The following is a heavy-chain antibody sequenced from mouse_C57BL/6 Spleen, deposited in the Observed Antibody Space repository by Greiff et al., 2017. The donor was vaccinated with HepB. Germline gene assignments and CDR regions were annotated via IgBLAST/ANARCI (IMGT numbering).Heavy chain of an antibody. V-gene: IGHV1-52*01. CDR2: IDPSDSDT. CDR1: GYTFTSYW. Sequence: QVQLQQPGAELVRPGSSVKLSCKASGYTFTSYWMHWVKQRPIQGLEWIGNIDPSDSDTHYNQKFKDKATLTVDKSSSTAYMQLSSLTSEDSAVYYCASLITTVVAEDWYFDVWGTGTTVTVSS. J-gene: IGHJ1*03. D-gene: IGHD1-1*01. CDR3: ASLITTVVAEDWYFDV.